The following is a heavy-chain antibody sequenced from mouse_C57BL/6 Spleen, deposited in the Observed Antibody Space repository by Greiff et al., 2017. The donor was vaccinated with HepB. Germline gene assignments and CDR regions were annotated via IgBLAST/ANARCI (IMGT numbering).Heavy chain of an antibody. Sequence: QVQLQQSGAELARPGASVKMSCKASGYTFTSYTMHWVKQRPGQGLEWIGYINPSSGYTKYNQKFKDKATLTADKSSSTAYMQLSSLTSEDSAVYYCARITVVAYYFDYWGQGTTLTVSS. D-gene: IGHD1-1*01. J-gene: IGHJ2*01. CDR3: ARITVVAYYFDY. CDR1: GYTFTSYT. V-gene: IGHV1-4*01. CDR2: INPSSGYT.